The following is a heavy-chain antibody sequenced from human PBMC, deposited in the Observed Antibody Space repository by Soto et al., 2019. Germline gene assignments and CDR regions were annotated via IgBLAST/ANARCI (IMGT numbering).Heavy chain of an antibody. CDR1: GFTFSDHY. J-gene: IGHJ4*02. CDR2: SSNSGSFT. V-gene: IGHV3-11*06. Sequence: GGSLRLSCAASGFTFSDHYMSWIRQAPGKGLEWIGYSSNSGSFTRYADSVKGRFSISRDNAKNSLYLQINSLRGDDTAIYYCVRSGDNYNLLDYWGQGT. D-gene: IGHD1-1*01. CDR3: VRSGDNYNLLDY.